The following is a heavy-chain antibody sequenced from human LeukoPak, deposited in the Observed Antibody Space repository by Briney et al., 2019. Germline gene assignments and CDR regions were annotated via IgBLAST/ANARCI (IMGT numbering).Heavy chain of an antibody. CDR3: ARDPDAVYGSGSYYSDC. V-gene: IGHV3-48*02. Sequence: PGGSLRLSCAASGFTFSSYSMNWVRQAPGKGLEWVSYISSTGYSIYYADSVRGRFTISRDNAKNSLFLQMNSLRDDDTAVYYCARDPDAVYGSGSYYSDCWGQGTLVTVSS. CDR1: GFTFSSYS. D-gene: IGHD3-10*01. J-gene: IGHJ4*02. CDR2: ISSTGYSI.